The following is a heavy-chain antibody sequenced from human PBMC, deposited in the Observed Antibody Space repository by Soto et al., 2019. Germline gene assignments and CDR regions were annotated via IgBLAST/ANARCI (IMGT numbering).Heavy chain of an antibody. CDR3: AIFSWNDRALDV. Sequence: PGGSLRLSCAASGFTFTSYAMSWVRQAPGKGLEWVSGISRSGVSTYYSDSVKGRFTISRDNSKNTLYMQMNSLRAEDTAVYYGAIFSWNDRALDVWGRGTMVTVSS. CDR2: ISRSGVST. D-gene: IGHD1-1*01. CDR1: GFTFTSYA. V-gene: IGHV3-23*01. J-gene: IGHJ3*01.